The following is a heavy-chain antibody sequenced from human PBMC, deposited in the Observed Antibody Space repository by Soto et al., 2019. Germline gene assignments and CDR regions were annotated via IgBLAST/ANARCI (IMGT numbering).Heavy chain of an antibody. D-gene: IGHD6-13*01. V-gene: IGHV1-2*04. CDR3: ARDPLAGYYYYGMAV. J-gene: IGHJ6*02. CDR1: GYTFTDYY. CDR2: INPNSGGT. Sequence: QMQLVQSGAEVKKPGASVKVSCKASGYTFTDYYMHWVRQAPGQGLEWMGWINPNSGGTNYAQKFQGWVTMTRDTAISTAYMELSRLTSDDTGVYYCARDPLAGYYYYGMAVWGQGTTVTVSS.